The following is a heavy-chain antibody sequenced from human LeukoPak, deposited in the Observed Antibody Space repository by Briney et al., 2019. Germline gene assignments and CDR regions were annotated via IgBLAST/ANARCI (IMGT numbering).Heavy chain of an antibody. CDR2: IIPIFGTA. D-gene: IGHD3-10*01. CDR3: ARGVEDGYYGSGSPI. CDR1: GGTFSSYA. V-gene: IGHV1-69*13. J-gene: IGHJ4*02. Sequence: ASVKVSCKASGGTFSSYAISWVRQAPGQGLEWMGGIIPIFGTANYAQKFRGRVTITADESTSTAYMELSSLRSEDTAVYYCARGVEDGYYGSGSPIWGQGTLVTVSS.